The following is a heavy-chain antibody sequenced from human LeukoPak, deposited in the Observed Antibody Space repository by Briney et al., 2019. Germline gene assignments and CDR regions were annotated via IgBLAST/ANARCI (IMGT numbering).Heavy chain of an antibody. Sequence: ASVKVSFKASGYTFTSYGISWVRQAPGQGLEWMGWISPYNGDTHYAQKVQGRVIMTTDTSTKTAYMQLRSLRSDDTAVYYCARVSVDTAMVNQFDYWGQGTLVTVSS. CDR1: GYTFTSYG. J-gene: IGHJ4*02. CDR3: ARVSVDTAMVNQFDY. D-gene: IGHD5-18*01. V-gene: IGHV1-18*01. CDR2: ISPYNGDT.